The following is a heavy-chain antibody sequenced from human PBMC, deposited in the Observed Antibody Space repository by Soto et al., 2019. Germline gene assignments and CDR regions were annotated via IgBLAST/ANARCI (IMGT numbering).Heavy chain of an antibody. CDR3: ARDVDTAMVLGLMWN. J-gene: IGHJ4*02. D-gene: IGHD5-18*01. CDR2: ISAYNGNT. CDR1: GYTFTSYG. V-gene: IGHV1-18*01. Sequence: GASVKVSCKASGYTFTSYGISWVRQAPGQGLEWMGWISAYNGNTNYAQKLQGRVTMTTDTSTSTAYMELRSLRSEDTAVYYCARDVDTAMVLGLMWNWGQGTLVTVSS.